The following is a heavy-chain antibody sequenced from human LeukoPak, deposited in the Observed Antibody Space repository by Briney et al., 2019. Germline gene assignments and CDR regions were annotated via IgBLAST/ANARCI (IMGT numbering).Heavy chain of an antibody. D-gene: IGHD6-19*01. CDR2: IYSSGST. V-gene: IGHV4-59*08. J-gene: IGHJ4*02. CDR3: ARQLRGEAVAGHLQPFDY. Sequence: PSETLSLTCTVSGGSINSYYWSWIRQPPGKGLEWIGYIYSSGSTTYNPSLKSRVTISVDTSKNQFSLKLSSVTAADTAVYFCARQLRGEAVAGHLQPFDYWGQGTLVTVSS. CDR1: GGSINSYY.